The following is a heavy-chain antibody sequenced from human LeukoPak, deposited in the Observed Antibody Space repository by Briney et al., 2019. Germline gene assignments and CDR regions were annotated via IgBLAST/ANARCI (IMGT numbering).Heavy chain of an antibody. D-gene: IGHD4-17*01. CDR2: ISGSGGST. J-gene: IGHJ5*02. Sequence: GGSLRLSCAASGFTFSSYAMTWVRQAPGKGLEWVSGISGSGGSTYYADSVKGRFTISRDNSKNTLYLQVNSLRAEDTAVYYCAKGSSTVTKNWFDPWGQGTLVTVSS. V-gene: IGHV3-23*01. CDR1: GFTFSSYA. CDR3: AKGSSTVTKNWFDP.